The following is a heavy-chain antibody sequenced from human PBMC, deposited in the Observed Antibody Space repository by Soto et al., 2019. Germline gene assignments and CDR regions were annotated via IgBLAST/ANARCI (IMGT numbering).Heavy chain of an antibody. CDR1: GFSFSTYS. CDR2: MSTSSTI. Sequence: GGSLGLSCAAYGFSFSTYSMNWVRQAPGKGLEWVSYMSTSSTIYYAGSVKGRFTISRDNAKNSLYLQMNSLRDEDTAVYYCAREGYPFDYWGQGTLVTVSS. CDR3: AREGYPFDY. V-gene: IGHV3-48*02. D-gene: IGHD5-12*01. J-gene: IGHJ4*02.